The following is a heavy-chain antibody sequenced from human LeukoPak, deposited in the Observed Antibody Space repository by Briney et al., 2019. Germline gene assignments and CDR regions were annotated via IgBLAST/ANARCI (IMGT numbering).Heavy chain of an antibody. CDR1: GFTFSSYW. J-gene: IGHJ4*02. Sequence: GGSLRLSCAASGFTFSSYWMSWVRQAPGKGLECVANIKEDGSEEYYVDSMKGRISISRDNAKNSLYLQMNSLRAEDTAVYYCAKGAGYLVYWGQGTLVTVSS. D-gene: IGHD1-1*01. CDR3: AKGAGYLVY. CDR2: IKEDGSEE. V-gene: IGHV3-7*03.